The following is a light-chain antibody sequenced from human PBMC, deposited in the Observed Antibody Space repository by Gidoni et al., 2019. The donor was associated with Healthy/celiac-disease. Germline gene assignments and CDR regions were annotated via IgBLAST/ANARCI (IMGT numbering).Light chain of an antibody. CDR1: QSVSSSY. Sequence: EIVLTQSPGTLSLSPGERATLSCRAVQSVSSSYLAWYQQKPGQAPRLLIYGASSRATGIPDRFSGSGSGTDFTLTISRLEPEDFAVYYCQQYGSSPMCSFXXXTKLEIK. V-gene: IGKV3-20*01. CDR2: GAS. CDR3: QQYGSSPMCS. J-gene: IGKJ2*04.